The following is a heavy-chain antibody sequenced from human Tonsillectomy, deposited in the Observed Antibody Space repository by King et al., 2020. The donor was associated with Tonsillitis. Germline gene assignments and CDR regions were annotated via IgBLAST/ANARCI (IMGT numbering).Heavy chain of an antibody. J-gene: IGHJ3*02. CDR1: GGTFSSYA. CDR2: IIPIFGTA. V-gene: IGHV1-69*01. CDR3: ARVPQYYYDSSGYSHAFDI. Sequence: QLVQSGAEVKKPGSSGKVSCKASGGTFSSYAISWVRQAPGQGLEWMGGIIPIFGTANYAQKFQGRVTITADESTSTAYMELSSLRSEDTAVYYCARVPQYYYDSSGYSHAFDIWGQGTMVTVSS. D-gene: IGHD3-22*01.